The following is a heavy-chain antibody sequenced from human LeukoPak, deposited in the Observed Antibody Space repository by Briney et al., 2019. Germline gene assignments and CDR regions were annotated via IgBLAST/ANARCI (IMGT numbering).Heavy chain of an antibody. CDR3: AREFWVAAMDV. J-gene: IGHJ6*02. D-gene: IGHD2-15*01. V-gene: IGHV3-21*01. CDR2: ISSSSSYI. Sequence: GSLRLSCAASGFTFSSYSMNWVRQAPGKGLEWVSSISSSSSYIYYADSVKGRFTISRDNAKNSLYLQMNSLRAEDTAVYYCAREFWVAAMDVWGQGTTVTVSS. CDR1: GFTFSSYS.